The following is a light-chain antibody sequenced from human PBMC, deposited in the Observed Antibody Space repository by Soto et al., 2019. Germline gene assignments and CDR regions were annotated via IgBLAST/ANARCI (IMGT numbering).Light chain of an antibody. CDR1: SSDVGGYHH. Sequence: QSALTQPASVSGSPGQSITISCTGSSSDVGGYHHVSWYQQYPGEAPKLIIYEATNRPSGVSYRFSGSKSANTASLTISGLQAEDEADYYCSSYTSSSTYVFGTGTKLTVL. CDR2: EAT. V-gene: IGLV2-14*01. J-gene: IGLJ1*01. CDR3: SSYTSSSTYV.